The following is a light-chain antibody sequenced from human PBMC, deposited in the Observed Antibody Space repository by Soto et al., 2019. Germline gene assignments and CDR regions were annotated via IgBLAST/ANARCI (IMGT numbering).Light chain of an antibody. Sequence: DIQITHSPSSLSASVLYRVTITCRASQSISSYLNWYQQKPGKAPKLLIYAASSLQSGVPSRFSGSGSGTDFTLTISSLQPEDFATYYCQQSYSTPLTFGGGTMVDIK. CDR2: AAS. CDR3: QQSYSTPLT. V-gene: IGKV1-39*01. CDR1: QSISSY. J-gene: IGKJ4*01.